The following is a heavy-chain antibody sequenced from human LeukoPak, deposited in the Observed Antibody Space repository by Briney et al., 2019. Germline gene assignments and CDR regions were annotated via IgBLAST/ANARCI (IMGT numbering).Heavy chain of an antibody. CDR2: IYPGDSDT. V-gene: IGHV5-51*01. D-gene: IGHD4-17*01. CDR1: GYSFTSYW. Sequence: GESLKISCKGSGYSFTSYWIGWVRQMPGKGLEWMGIIYPGDSDTRYSPSFQGQVTISADKSISTAYLQWSSLEASDTAIYYCARHSSWSSVTTPFDYWGQGTLVTVSS. J-gene: IGHJ4*02. CDR3: ARHSSWSSVTTPFDY.